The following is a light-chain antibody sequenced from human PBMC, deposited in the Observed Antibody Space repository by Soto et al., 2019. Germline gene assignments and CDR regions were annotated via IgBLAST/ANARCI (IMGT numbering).Light chain of an antibody. V-gene: IGKV1-16*02. CDR2: DAS. J-gene: IGKJ4*01. CDR3: QQYYTYPT. Sequence: DIQMTQSPSSLSASVGDRVTLTCRASQDIRTYLAWFRQKPGTAPESLIYDASTLQCGVPSNFSGAGSGTDFTLTISSLQPEDFATYYCQQYYTYPTFGGGTKVEIK. CDR1: QDIRTY.